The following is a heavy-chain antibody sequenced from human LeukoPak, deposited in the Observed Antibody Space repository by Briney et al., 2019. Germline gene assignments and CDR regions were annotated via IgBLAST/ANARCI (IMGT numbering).Heavy chain of an antibody. CDR2: IYYSGST. Sequence: TSETLSLTCTVSGGSISSYYWSWIRQPPGKGLEWIGYIYYSGSTNYNPSLKSRVTISVDTSKNQFSLSLGSVTAADTAVYYCACGGPHSYYYMDVWGKGTTVAVSS. J-gene: IGHJ6*03. CDR1: GGSISSYY. D-gene: IGHD2-21*01. V-gene: IGHV4-59*12. CDR3: ACGGPHSYYYMDV.